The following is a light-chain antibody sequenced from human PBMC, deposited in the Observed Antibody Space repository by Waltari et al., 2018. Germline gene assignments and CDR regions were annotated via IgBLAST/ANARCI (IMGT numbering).Light chain of an antibody. CDR2: GNS. CDR1: SSNIGAGYD. CDR3: QSYDSSLSGSGV. V-gene: IGLV1-40*01. Sequence: QSVLTQPPSVSGAPGQRVTISCTGSSSNIGAGYDVHWYQHLPGTAPKLLIYGNSNRPSGVPDRFSGSKSGTSASLASTGLQAEDEADYYCQSYDSSLSGSGVFGTGTKVTVL. J-gene: IGLJ1*01.